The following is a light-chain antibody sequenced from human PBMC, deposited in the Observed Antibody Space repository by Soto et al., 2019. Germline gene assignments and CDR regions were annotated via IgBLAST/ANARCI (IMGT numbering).Light chain of an antibody. CDR2: DAS. Sequence: EIVLTQSPATLSLSPGERATLSFRASQSIGSSLAWYQQRPGQAPRLLIYDASKRATGIPVRFSGSGSGTDFTLTISRLEPEDFAVYYCQQYGSSPETFGQGTKVDNK. CDR3: QQYGSSPET. CDR1: QSIGSS. V-gene: IGKV3-20*01. J-gene: IGKJ1*01.